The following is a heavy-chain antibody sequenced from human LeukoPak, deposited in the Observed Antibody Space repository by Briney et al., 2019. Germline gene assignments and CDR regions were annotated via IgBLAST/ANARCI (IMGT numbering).Heavy chain of an antibody. Sequence: ASVKVSCKASGYTFTTYSMHWVRQAPGQGLEWMGWINAGNGNTKYAQRFQGRVTITRDTSASTACMELSSLGSEDTAVYYCASPPEEAVAGPDALHYWGQGTLVTVSS. V-gene: IGHV1-3*01. CDR3: ASPPEEAVAGPDALHY. J-gene: IGHJ4*02. CDR2: INAGNGNT. D-gene: IGHD6-19*01. CDR1: GYTFTTYS.